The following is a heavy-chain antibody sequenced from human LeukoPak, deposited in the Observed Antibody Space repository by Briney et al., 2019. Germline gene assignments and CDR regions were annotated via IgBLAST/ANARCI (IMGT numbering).Heavy chain of an antibody. J-gene: IGHJ5*02. CDR3: ARATAILAFDP. CDR1: GYTFTVYY. D-gene: IGHD2-21*01. V-gene: IGHV1-2*02. CDR2: INPNSGGT. Sequence: RASVKVSCKASGYTFTVYYMHWVRQAPGQGLEWMGWINPNSGGTNYAQKFQGRVTMTRDTSISTAYMELSRLRSDDTAVYYCARATAILAFDPWGQGTLVTVSS.